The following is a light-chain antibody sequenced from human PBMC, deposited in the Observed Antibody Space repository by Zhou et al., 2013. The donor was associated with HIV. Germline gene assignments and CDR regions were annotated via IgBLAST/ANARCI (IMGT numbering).Light chain of an antibody. CDR3: QQSYITPFT. V-gene: IGKV1-39*01. CDR1: QSITTF. Sequence: DIQVTQSPSSLSTSVGDRVTITCRASQSITTFLNWYQQKPGSAPKALIYAASKLRSGVPSRFRGSGSEVDFTLTITSLQPEDFATYYCQQSYITPFTFGPGTRVDVK. J-gene: IGKJ3*01. CDR2: AAS.